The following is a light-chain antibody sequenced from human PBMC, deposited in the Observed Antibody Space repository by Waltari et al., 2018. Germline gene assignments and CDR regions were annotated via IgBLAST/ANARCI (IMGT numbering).Light chain of an antibody. CDR1: QSITTW. CDR2: KAS. CDR3: LQYDRGPHI. J-gene: IGKJ2*01. Sequence: DIQMTQSPSSLSASVGDTVTITCQASQSITTWLDWYQQKPGKAPKLLIYKASTLQSGVPSRFSGSGSGTEFTLTINTLQPEDFATYYCLQYDRGPHIFAQGTKVEIK. V-gene: IGKV1-5*01.